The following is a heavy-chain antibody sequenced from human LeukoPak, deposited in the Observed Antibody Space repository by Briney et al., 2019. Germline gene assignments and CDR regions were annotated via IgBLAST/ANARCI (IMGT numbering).Heavy chain of an antibody. J-gene: IGHJ4*02. D-gene: IGHD5-12*01. CDR2: ISGRTGGT. CDR3: AKCGNSGCHLIDY. CDR1: GFTFNTNA. Sequence: GGSLRLSCAASGFTFNTNAMSWVRQAPGKGLEWVSAISGRTGGTYYADSVKGRFTISRDNSRSTLYLQMDSLRAEDTAVYYCAKCGNSGCHLIDYWGQGTLVTVSS. V-gene: IGHV3-23*01.